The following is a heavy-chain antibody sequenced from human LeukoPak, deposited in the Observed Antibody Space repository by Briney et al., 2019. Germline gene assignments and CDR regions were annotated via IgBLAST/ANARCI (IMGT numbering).Heavy chain of an antibody. CDR1: GFTVSSNY. CDR2: IYSGGST. D-gene: IGHD6-6*01. J-gene: IGHJ6*03. Sequence: GGSLRLSCAASGFTVSSNYMSWVRQAPGKGLEWVSVIYSGGSTYYADSVKGRFTISRDNSKNTLYLQMNSLRAEDTAVYYCATSSSSSPTPYYYYMDVWGKGTTVTVSS. V-gene: IGHV3-66*02. CDR3: ATSSSSSPTPYYYYMDV.